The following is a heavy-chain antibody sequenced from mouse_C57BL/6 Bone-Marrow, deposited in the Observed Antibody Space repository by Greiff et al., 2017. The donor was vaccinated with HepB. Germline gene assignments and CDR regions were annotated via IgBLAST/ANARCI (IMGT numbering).Heavy chain of an antibody. D-gene: IGHD1-1*01. CDR1: GFTFSDYG. CDR2: ISSGSSTI. CDR3: ARPRYYGSSPYAMDY. V-gene: IGHV5-17*01. Sequence: EVKLQESGGGLVKPGGSLKLSCAASGFTFSDYGMHWVRQAPEKGLEWVAYISSGSSTIYYADTVKGRFTISRDNAKNTLFLQMTSLRSEDTAMYYCARPRYYGSSPYAMDYWGQGTSVTVSS. J-gene: IGHJ4*01.